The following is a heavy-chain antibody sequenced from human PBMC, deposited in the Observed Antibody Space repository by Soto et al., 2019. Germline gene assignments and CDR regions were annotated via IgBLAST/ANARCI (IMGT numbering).Heavy chain of an antibody. CDR1: GDSITKSVYY. D-gene: IGHD2-15*01. Sequence: LQLQESGPGLVKPSDTLSLTCTVSGDSITKSVYYWAWVRQTPGKGLEWIASIYYAGNAYYNPSLQSRFTISVDASKNQFSLELQSVTAADSAVYYCARVPYYGSGGDGPYYFDYWGQGTLVTVSS. CDR3: ARVPYYGSGGDGPYYFDY. J-gene: IGHJ4*02. V-gene: IGHV4-39*01. CDR2: IYYAGNA.